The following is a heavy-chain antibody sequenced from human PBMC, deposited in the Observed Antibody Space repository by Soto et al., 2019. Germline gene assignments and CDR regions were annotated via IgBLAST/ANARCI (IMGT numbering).Heavy chain of an antibody. CDR2: ISWNSGSI. J-gene: IGHJ4*02. Sequence: PGGFLKLSCAASGFTLDDYAMHLVRQAPGKGLEWVSGISWNSGSIGYADSVKGRFTISRDNAKNSLYLQMNSLRAEDTALYYCAKDISRAAAFYFDYWGQGTLVTVSS. V-gene: IGHV3-9*01. D-gene: IGHD6-13*01. CDR1: GFTLDDYA. CDR3: AKDISRAAAFYFDY.